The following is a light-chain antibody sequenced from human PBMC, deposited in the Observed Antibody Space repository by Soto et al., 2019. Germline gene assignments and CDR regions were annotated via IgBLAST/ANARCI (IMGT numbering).Light chain of an antibody. CDR2: GNS. CDR1: NSNIGAGYD. J-gene: IGLJ3*02. V-gene: IGLV1-40*01. CDR3: QSYDSSLSAWV. Sequence: QPVLTQPPSVSGAPGQRVTISCTGRNSNIGAGYDVHWYQQVPGTAPKLLIYGNSNRPSGVPDRFSGSKSGTSASLAITGLQAEDEGDYYCQSYDSSLSAWVFGGGTKLTVL.